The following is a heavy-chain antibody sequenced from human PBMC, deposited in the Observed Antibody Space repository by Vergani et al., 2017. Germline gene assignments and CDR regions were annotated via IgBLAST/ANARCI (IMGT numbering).Heavy chain of an antibody. CDR1: GGTFKSNT. CDR3: ARTIAAGTAGAYSSGWIPFAY. Sequence: QVQLVQSGAEVKKPGSSVKVSCKTSGGTFKSNTFSWVRQAPGQGLEWMGGIIPIFGTADYAQDFQGRLSITADESTSTAYMELSSLRSEDTAVYYCARTIAAGTAGAYSSGWIPFAYWGQGTLVTVSS. CDR2: IIPIFGTA. J-gene: IGHJ4*02. D-gene: IGHD6-19*01. V-gene: IGHV1-69*01.